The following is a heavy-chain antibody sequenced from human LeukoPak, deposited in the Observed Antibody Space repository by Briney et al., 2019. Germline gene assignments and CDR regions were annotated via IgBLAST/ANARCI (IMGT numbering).Heavy chain of an antibody. CDR2: IRYDGTNK. V-gene: IGHV3-30*02. Sequence: GGSLRLSCAASGFTFRSHAMSWVRQAPGKGLEWVSLIRYDGTNKYYADSVKGRFTISRDNSNNTLYLQMNSLRAEDTAVYYCAKETSGSLDYWGQGTLVTVSS. J-gene: IGHJ4*02. CDR3: AKETSGSLDY. CDR1: GFTFRSHA. D-gene: IGHD1-26*01.